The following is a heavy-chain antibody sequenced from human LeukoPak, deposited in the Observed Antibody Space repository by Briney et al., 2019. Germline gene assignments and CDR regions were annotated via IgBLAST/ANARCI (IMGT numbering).Heavy chain of an antibody. Sequence: RAGGSLRLSCAASGFTFSSYWMSWVRQATGKGLEWVANIKQDGSEKYYVDSVKGRFTISRDNAKNSLYLQMNSLRAEDTAVYYCARDSLGRAFDIWGQGTMVTVSS. D-gene: IGHD3-10*01. V-gene: IGHV3-7*01. CDR2: IKQDGSEK. CDR1: GFTFSSYW. CDR3: ARDSLGRAFDI. J-gene: IGHJ3*02.